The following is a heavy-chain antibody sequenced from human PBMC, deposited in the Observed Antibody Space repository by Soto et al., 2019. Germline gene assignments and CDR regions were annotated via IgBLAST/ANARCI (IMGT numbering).Heavy chain of an antibody. J-gene: IGHJ4*02. CDR1: GFTFSSYD. CDR2: IGTAGDT. V-gene: IGHV3-13*01. CDR3: ARGSFAYYFDY. Sequence: GSLRLSCASSGFTFSSYDMHWVRQATGKGLEWVSAIGTAGDTYYPGSVKGRFTISRENAKNSLYLQMNSLRAEDTAVYYCARGSFAYYFDYWGQGTLVTVSS.